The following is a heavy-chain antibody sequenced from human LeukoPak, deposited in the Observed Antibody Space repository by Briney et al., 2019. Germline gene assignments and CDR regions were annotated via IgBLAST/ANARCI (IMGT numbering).Heavy chain of an antibody. CDR1: GFTFDKYS. Sequence: GGSLRLCCAASGFTFDKYSMNWVRQAPGKGLEWVSHISSASITIYYADSVKGRFTISRDNAKSSLYLHMTSLRAEDTALYYCARDYYRSGSYAVDFWGQGTLVTVSS. J-gene: IGHJ4*02. D-gene: IGHD3-10*01. V-gene: IGHV3-48*01. CDR2: ISSASITI. CDR3: ARDYYRSGSYAVDF.